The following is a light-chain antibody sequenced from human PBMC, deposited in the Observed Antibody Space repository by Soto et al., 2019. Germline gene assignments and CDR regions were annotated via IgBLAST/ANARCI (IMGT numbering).Light chain of an antibody. Sequence: QSALTQPASVSGSPGQSITISCTGTSSDVGGYNYVSWYQQHPGKAPKLMIYDVRNRPSGVSNRFSGSKSGNTASLTIFGLQAEDEADYYCSSYTSSSTYVVFGGGTKLTVL. V-gene: IGLV2-14*01. J-gene: IGLJ2*01. CDR2: DVR. CDR3: SSYTSSSTYVV. CDR1: SSDVGGYNY.